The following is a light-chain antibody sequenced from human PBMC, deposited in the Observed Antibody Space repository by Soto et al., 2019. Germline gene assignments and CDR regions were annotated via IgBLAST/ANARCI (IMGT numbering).Light chain of an antibody. CDR2: DAS. J-gene: IGKJ4*01. Sequence: DIQMTQSPSSLSASVGDRVTITCQASQDISNYLNWYQQKPGKAPKLLIYDASNLETGVPSRFSGSGSGTDFTFTISSLQHEDITTYYCQQYDNPPTFGGGTKVEIK. V-gene: IGKV1-33*01. CDR1: QDISNY. CDR3: QQYDNPPT.